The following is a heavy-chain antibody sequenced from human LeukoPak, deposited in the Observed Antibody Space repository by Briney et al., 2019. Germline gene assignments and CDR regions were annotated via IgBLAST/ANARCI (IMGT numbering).Heavy chain of an antibody. J-gene: IGHJ4*02. CDR2: INCSSSYT. V-gene: IGHV3-11*06. Sequence: PGGSLRLSCALSGFTFSDYYMSWIRQAPGKGLEWVSYINCSSSYTKYADSVTGRFTISRENAKNSLYPQMKSLRTDDTGVYYCAREGGLLWYGEFPLFHYWGERTLVTVSS. D-gene: IGHD3-10*01. CDR1: GFTFSDYY. CDR3: AREGGLLWYGEFPLFHY.